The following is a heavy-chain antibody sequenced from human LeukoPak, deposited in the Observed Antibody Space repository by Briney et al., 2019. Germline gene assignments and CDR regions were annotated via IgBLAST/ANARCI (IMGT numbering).Heavy chain of an antibody. CDR2: IWSDGSNK. J-gene: IGHJ4*02. CDR1: GFTFSNYG. CDR3: ARDRGYTYGHPFDY. Sequence: GGSLRLSCAASGFTFSNYGMHWVRQAPGKGLEWVTPIWSDGSNKYYVDSVKGRFTISRDNSKNTLYLQMNSLRAEDTAVYYCARDRGYTYGHPFDYWGQGTLVTVSS. V-gene: IGHV3-33*01. D-gene: IGHD5-18*01.